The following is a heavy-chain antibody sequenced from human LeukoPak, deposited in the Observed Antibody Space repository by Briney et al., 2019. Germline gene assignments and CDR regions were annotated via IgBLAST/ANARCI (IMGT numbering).Heavy chain of an antibody. Sequence: GGSLGLSCAASGFTFSSYGMHWVRQAPGKGLEWVAVIWYDGSNKYYADSVKGRFTISRDNSKNTLYLQMNSLRAEDTAVYYCARTPGYSSSWIDYWGQGTLVTVSS. CDR3: ARTPGYSSSWIDY. CDR1: GFTFSSYG. CDR2: IWYDGSNK. J-gene: IGHJ4*02. D-gene: IGHD6-13*01. V-gene: IGHV3-33*01.